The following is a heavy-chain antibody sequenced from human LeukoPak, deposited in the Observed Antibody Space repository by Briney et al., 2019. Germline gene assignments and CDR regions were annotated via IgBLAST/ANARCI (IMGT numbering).Heavy chain of an antibody. V-gene: IGHV3-23*01. CDR1: GFTFNSYA. Sequence: GGSLRLSCAASGFTFNSYAMSWVRQAPGKGLEWVSAISARGGTTYYADSVKGRFTISRGNSKNTLYLQMNSLGAEDTAVYYCAKEVAIPVAVDAFERWGQGTLVTVSS. J-gene: IGHJ3*02. CDR3: AKEVAIPVAVDAFER. CDR2: ISARGGTT. D-gene: IGHD6-19*01.